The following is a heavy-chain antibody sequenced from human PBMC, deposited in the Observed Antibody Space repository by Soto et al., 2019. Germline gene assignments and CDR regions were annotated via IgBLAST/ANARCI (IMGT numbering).Heavy chain of an antibody. D-gene: IGHD3-22*01. V-gene: IGHV3-74*01. Sequence: GGSLRLSCAASGFTFSSYWMHWVRQAPGKGLVWVARIRSDGSGTIYADSVKGRLTISRDNARNTLYLQMNSLRAEDTAVYFCARGDGDYYDGNGYLGRHWGQGPLVTVSS. CDR1: GFTFSSYW. CDR2: IRSDGSGT. CDR3: ARGDGDYYDGNGYLGRH. J-gene: IGHJ4*02.